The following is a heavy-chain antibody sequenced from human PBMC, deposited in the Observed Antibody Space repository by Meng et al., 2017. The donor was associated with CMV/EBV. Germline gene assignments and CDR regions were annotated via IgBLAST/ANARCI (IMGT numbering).Heavy chain of an antibody. CDR3: ARAPTYYYDSSGYYGLGFDY. J-gene: IGHJ4*02. V-gene: IGHV3-7*01. CDR1: GFTLSSYW. Sequence: GGSLRLSCAASGFTLSSYWMSWVRQAPGKGLEWVANIKQDGSEKYYVDSVKGRFTISRDNAKNSLYLQMNSLRAEDTAVYYCARAPTYYYDSSGYYGLGFDYWGQGTLVTVSS. CDR2: IKQDGSEK. D-gene: IGHD3-22*01.